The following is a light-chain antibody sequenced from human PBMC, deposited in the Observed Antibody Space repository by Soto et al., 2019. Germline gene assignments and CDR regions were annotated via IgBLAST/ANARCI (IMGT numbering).Light chain of an antibody. Sequence: EIVMTQSPATLSVSPGERATLSCRASQSVSSNLVWYQQKPDQAPRLLIYGASTRATGVPARFSGSGSGTEFTLTISSLQSEDFAVYYCQQYNNWPQTFGQGTKVDIK. CDR3: QQYNNWPQT. J-gene: IGKJ1*01. CDR2: GAS. V-gene: IGKV3-15*01. CDR1: QSVSSN.